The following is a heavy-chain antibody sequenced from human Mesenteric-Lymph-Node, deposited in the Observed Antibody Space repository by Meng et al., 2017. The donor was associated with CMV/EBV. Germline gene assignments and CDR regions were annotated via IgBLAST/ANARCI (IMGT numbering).Heavy chain of an antibody. J-gene: IGHJ6*02. CDR2: IKPDGSEK. Sequence: GASLKISCAASGFTFSNYGMSWVRQAPGKGLEWVANIKPDGSEKCYVDSVRGRFIISRDNAKSSLYLQMNSLRAEDTAVYYCARDEIRCGSYAGDYYYGMDVWGQGTTVTVSS. CDR1: GFTFSNYG. D-gene: IGHD1-26*01. CDR3: ARDEIRCGSYAGDYYYGMDV. V-gene: IGHV3-7*01.